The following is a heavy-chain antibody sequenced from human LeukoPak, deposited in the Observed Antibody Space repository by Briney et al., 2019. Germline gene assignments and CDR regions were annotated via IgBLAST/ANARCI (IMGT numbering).Heavy chain of an antibody. D-gene: IGHD3-9*01. CDR3: ARDPLYDILTGYYQNLDY. V-gene: IGHV1-2*02. J-gene: IGHJ4*02. CDR1: GYSFADYY. CDR2: IKPNSGGT. Sequence: ASVKVSCKASGYSFADYYMHWVRQAPGQGLEWMGWIKPNSGGTRSAQKFQGRVTMTRDTSISTAYMELSSLRSEDTAVYYCARDPLYDILTGYYQNLDYWGQGTLVTVSS.